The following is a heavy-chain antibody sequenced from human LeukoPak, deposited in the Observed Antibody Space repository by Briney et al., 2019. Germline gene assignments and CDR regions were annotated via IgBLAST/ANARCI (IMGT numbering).Heavy chain of an antibody. CDR1: GYTFTGYY. CDR2: INPNSGGT. D-gene: IGHD3-22*01. Sequence: ASVKVSCKASGYTFTGYYMHWVRQAPGQGLEWMGWINPNSGGTNYAQKFQGRVTMTRDTSISTAYMELSRLRSDDTAVYYCASEYYDSSAYNQEAIDYWGQGTLVTVSS. CDR3: ASEYYDSSAYNQEAIDY. J-gene: IGHJ4*02. V-gene: IGHV1-2*02.